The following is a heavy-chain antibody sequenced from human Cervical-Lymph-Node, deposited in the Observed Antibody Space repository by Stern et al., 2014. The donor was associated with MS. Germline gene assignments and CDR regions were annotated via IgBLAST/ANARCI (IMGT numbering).Heavy chain of an antibody. D-gene: IGHD3-22*01. V-gene: IGHV1-69*01. CDR3: AREFNYETSGYYFYY. CDR2: IIPIFGTA. J-gene: IGHJ4*02. CDR1: GGTFSNYG. Sequence: VHLVESGAEVKKPGSSVKVSCKASGGTFSNYGISWVRQAPGQGLEWMGGIIPIFGTANYAQKFQGRVTITADESTSTAYMEMSSLRTEDTAVYYCAREFNYETSGYYFYYWGQGTLVTVSS.